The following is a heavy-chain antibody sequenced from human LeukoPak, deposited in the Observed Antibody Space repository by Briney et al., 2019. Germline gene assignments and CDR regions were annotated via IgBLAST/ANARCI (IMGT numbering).Heavy chain of an antibody. CDR1: GFTFSSYA. CDR2: ISYDRNNQ. Sequence: PGGSLRLSCAASGFTFSSYAMHWVRQAPGKGLEWVAVISYDRNNQYYADSVKGRFTISRDNSKNRLYLQMNSLRGDDTAVYYCARGVIVVVSGAFDLWGQGTMVTVSS. V-gene: IGHV3-30*04. D-gene: IGHD3-22*01. J-gene: IGHJ3*01. CDR3: ARGVIVVVSGAFDL.